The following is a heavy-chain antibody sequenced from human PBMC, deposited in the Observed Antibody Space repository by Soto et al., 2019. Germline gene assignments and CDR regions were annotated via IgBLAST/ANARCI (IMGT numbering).Heavy chain of an antibody. V-gene: IGHV4-30-4*01. Sequence: SETLSLTCTVSGVSISSGDYYWTWIRQPPGKGLEWIGHIYYSGSTYYNPSLKSRVTISVDTSKNQFSLKLSSVTAADSAVYSCARGRPDPYYYDTSGHYYVAWGQGTLVTVSS. D-gene: IGHD3-22*01. CDR3: ARGRPDPYYYDTSGHYYVA. CDR1: GVSISSGDYY. CDR2: IYYSGST. J-gene: IGHJ5*02.